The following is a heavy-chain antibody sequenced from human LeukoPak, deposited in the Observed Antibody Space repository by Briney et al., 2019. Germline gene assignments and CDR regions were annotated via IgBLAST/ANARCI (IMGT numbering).Heavy chain of an antibody. V-gene: IGHV3-23*01. D-gene: IGHD1-14*01. CDR3: AKIAGLITLGDY. Sequence: GGSLRLSCAASGFTFSSYAMSWVRQAPGKELEWVSVISGSGGNTNYADSVKGRFTISRDNSKKTLYLQMNSLRAEDTAVYYCAKIAGLITLGDYWGQGTLVTVSS. CDR2: ISGSGGNT. CDR1: GFTFSSYA. J-gene: IGHJ4*02.